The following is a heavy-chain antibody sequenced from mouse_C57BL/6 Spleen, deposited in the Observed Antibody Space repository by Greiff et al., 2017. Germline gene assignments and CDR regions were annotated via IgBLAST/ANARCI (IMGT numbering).Heavy chain of an antibody. CDR2: IDPEDGDT. CDR1: GFNITDYY. J-gene: IGHJ1*03. D-gene: IGHD2-2*01. CDR3: ARSMVTVRFDV. Sequence: VQLQQSGAELVKPGASVKLSCTASGFNITDYYMHWVKQRPEQGLEWIGRIDPEDGDTKYTPKFQGKATITADTSSNTAYLQLSSLTSEDTAVYYCARSMVTVRFDVWGTGTTVTVSS. V-gene: IGHV14-2*01.